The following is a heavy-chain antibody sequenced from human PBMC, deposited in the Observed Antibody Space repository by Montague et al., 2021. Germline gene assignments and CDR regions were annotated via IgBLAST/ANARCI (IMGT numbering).Heavy chain of an antibody. CDR1: GFTFSSYT. Sequence: YLRLSCAASGFTFSSYTINWVRQAPGKGLEWVSSISSSSLYIDYADSVKGRFTISRDNAKNSLYLQMNSLRAEDTAVYYCASLPYSSAWPYYFDHWGQGTQVTVSS. V-gene: IGHV3-21*01. CDR3: ASLPYSSAWPYYFDH. D-gene: IGHD6-19*01. CDR2: ISSSSLYI. J-gene: IGHJ4*02.